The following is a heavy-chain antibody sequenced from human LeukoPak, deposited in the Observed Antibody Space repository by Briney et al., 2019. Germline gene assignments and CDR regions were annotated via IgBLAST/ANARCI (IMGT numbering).Heavy chain of an antibody. V-gene: IGHV4-31*11. CDR3: ARGELTSVEYYFDY. D-gene: IGHD1-7*01. J-gene: IGHJ4*02. CDR2: IYYSGST. CDR1: GGSFSGYY. Sequence: PSETLSLTCAVYGGSFSGYYWSWIRQHPGKGLEWIGYIYYSGSTYYNPSLKSRVTISVDTSKNQFSLKLSSVTAADTAVYYCARGELTSVEYYFDYWGQGTLVTVSS.